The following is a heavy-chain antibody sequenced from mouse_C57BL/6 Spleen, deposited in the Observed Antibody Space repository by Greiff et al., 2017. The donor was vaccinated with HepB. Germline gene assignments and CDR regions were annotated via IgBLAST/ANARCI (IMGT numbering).Heavy chain of an antibody. CDR3: ARLTGTDY. CDR2: ISSGSSTI. V-gene: IGHV5-17*01. Sequence: EVKLMESGGGLVKPGGSLKLSCAASGFTFSDYGMHWVRQAPEKGLEWVAYISSGSSTIYYADTVKGRFTLSRDNAKHTLFLQMPSLRSEDTALYYCARLTGTDYWGQGTTLTVSS. CDR1: GFTFSDYG. J-gene: IGHJ2*01. D-gene: IGHD4-1*01.